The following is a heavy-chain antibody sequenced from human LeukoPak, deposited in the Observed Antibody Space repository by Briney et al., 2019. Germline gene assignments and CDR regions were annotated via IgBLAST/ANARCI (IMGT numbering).Heavy chain of an antibody. V-gene: IGHV3-23*01. CDR3: AKRYYCDSTSCYGFDY. Sequence: PGGSLRLSCAASGFTFSTYAMSWVRQAPGKGLEWVSAISGNGDSTYYADSVKGRFTISRDNSKNTLSPQMNSLGAEDTALYYCAKRYYCDSTSCYGFDYWGQGTLVTVSS. D-gene: IGHD2-2*01. CDR1: GFTFSTYA. CDR2: ISGNGDST. J-gene: IGHJ4*02.